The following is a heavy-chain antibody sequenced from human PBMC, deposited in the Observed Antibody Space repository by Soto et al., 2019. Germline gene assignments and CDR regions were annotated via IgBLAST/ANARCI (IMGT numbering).Heavy chain of an antibody. D-gene: IGHD6-13*01. J-gene: IGHJ6*03. CDR3: ARLRLEQLAPSDYYMDV. Sequence: SETLSLTCTVSGGSISSSSYYWGWIRQPPGKGLEWIGSIYYSGSTYYNPSLKSRVTISVDTSKNQFSLKLSSVTAADTAVYYCARLRLEQLAPSDYYMDVWGKGTTVTVSS. CDR2: IYYSGST. V-gene: IGHV4-39*01. CDR1: GGSISSSSYY.